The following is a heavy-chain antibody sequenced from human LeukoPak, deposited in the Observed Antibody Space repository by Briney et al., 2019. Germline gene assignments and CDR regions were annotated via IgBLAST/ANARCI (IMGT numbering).Heavy chain of an antibody. D-gene: IGHD5-18*01. CDR1: GDSISNFY. CDR3: ARGSQSSYGYPFDY. CDR2: ISYSGNT. V-gene: IGHV4-59*01. J-gene: IGHJ4*02. Sequence: SETLSLTCTVSGDSISNFYWSWIRQPPGKGLEWIGYISYSGNTNYNPSLKSRVTISLDTSKNQFSLKVSSATAADTAVYYCARGSQSSYGYPFDYWGQGTLVTVSS.